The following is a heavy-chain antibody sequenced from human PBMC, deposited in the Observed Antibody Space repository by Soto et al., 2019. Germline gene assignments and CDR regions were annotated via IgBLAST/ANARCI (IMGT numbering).Heavy chain of an antibody. Sequence: SETLSLTCAVSGGSINSGGYSWSWIRQPPGKGLEWIGYIYHSGSTYYNPSLKSRVTISVDRSKNQFSLKLSSVTAADTAVYYCARVEGYYDSSGYRKAYDAFDIWGQGTMVTVSS. CDR1: GGSINSGGYS. V-gene: IGHV4-30-2*01. D-gene: IGHD3-22*01. CDR3: ARVEGYYDSSGYRKAYDAFDI. CDR2: IYHSGST. J-gene: IGHJ3*02.